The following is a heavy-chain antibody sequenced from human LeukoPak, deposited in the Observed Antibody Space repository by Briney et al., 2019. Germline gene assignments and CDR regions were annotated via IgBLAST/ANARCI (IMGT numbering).Heavy chain of an antibody. CDR1: GFTFSSYA. J-gene: IGHJ4*02. D-gene: IGHD6-19*01. V-gene: IGHV3-30-3*01. Sequence: GGSLRLSCAASGFTFSSYAMHWVRQAPGKGLEWVAVISYDGSNKYYADSVKGRFTISRDNSKNTLYLQMNSLRAEDTAVYYCAREPTVAGTLDYWGQGILVTVYS. CDR3: AREPTVAGTLDY. CDR2: ISYDGSNK.